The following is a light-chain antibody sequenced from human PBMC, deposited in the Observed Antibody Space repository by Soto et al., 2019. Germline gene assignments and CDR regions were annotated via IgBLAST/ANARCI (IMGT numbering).Light chain of an antibody. CDR2: DTD. V-gene: IGLV7-46*01. Sequence: QAVVTQESSLTVSPGGTVTLTCGSSTGAVTSGHYPYWFQQKPGQAPRTLIYDTDNKHSWTPARFSGFLLGGKAALTLSGAQPEDEAEYYCFLSYDDARGVFGPGTKVTVL. J-gene: IGLJ1*01. CDR1: TGAVTSGHY. CDR3: FLSYDDARGV.